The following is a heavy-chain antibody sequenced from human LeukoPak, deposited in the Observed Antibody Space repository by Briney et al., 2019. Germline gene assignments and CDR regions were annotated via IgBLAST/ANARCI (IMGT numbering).Heavy chain of an antibody. Sequence: ASVKVSCKASGYTFTSYDINWVRQATGQGLEWMGWMNPNSGNTGYAQKFQGRVTMTRNTSISTAYMELSSLRSEDTAVYYCARGQCYYDSSGYYPSVDYWGQGTLVTVSS. D-gene: IGHD3-22*01. CDR3: ARGQCYYDSSGYYPSVDY. CDR1: GYTFTSYD. CDR2: MNPNSGNT. J-gene: IGHJ4*02. V-gene: IGHV1-8*01.